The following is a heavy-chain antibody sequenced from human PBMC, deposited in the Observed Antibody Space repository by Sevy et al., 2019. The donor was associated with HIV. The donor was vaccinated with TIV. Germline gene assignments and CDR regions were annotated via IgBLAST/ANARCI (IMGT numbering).Heavy chain of an antibody. D-gene: IGHD1-26*01. Sequence: GGSLRLSCAASGFTFSSYDMHWVRQATGKGLEWVSAIGTAGDTYYPGSVKGRFTISRENAKNCLYLQMNSLRAGDTAVYYCARAGEGGYSTGDYYYYMDVWGKGTTVTVSS. CDR3: ARAGEGGYSTGDYYYYMDV. J-gene: IGHJ6*03. V-gene: IGHV3-13*01. CDR2: IGTAGDT. CDR1: GFTFSSYD.